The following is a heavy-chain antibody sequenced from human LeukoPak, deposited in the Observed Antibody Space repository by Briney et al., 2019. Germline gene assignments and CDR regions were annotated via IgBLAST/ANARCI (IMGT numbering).Heavy chain of an antibody. CDR3: TTDSGSISDTLDY. CDR2: IKSITDGGTT. Sequence: GGSLRLSCAASGFILSNAWMSWVRQAPGKGLEWVGRIKSITDGGTTDYAAPVKGRFTISRDDSKNTLYLQINSLKTEDTAAYYCTTDSGSISDTLDYWGQGTLVTVSS. CDR1: GFILSNAW. J-gene: IGHJ4*02. V-gene: IGHV3-15*01. D-gene: IGHD2-2*01.